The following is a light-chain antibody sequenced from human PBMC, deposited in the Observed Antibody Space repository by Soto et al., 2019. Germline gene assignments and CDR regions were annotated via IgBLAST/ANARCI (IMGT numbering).Light chain of an antibody. CDR3: QQYGSSPRLT. CDR2: GAS. V-gene: IGKV3-20*01. J-gene: IGKJ4*01. Sequence: EIELTQSPGTLSLSPGERATLSCRASQSVSSSYLAWYQQKPGQAPRLLIYGASSRATGIPDRFSGSGSGTDFTLTISRLEPEDFAVYYCQQYGSSPRLTLGGGTKVEIK. CDR1: QSVSSSY.